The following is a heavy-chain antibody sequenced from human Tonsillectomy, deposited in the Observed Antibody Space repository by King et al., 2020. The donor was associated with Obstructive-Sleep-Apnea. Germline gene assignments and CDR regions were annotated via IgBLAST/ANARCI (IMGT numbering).Heavy chain of an antibody. CDR3: ARDAYDSSGYSDY. CDR1: GFTFSSYS. Sequence: VQLVESGGGLVQPGGSLRLSCAASGFTFSSYSMNWVRQAPGKGLEWVSYISSSSSTIYYADSVKGRFTISRDNAKNSLYLQMNSLRAEDTAVYYCARDAYDSSGYSDYSRQGTLVTVSS. J-gene: IGHJ4*02. CDR2: ISSSSSTI. V-gene: IGHV3-48*04. D-gene: IGHD3-22*01.